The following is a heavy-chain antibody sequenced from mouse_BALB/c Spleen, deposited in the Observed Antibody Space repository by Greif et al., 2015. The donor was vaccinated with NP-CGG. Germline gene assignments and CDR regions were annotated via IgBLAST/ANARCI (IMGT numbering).Heavy chain of an antibody. CDR1: GCTFTSYW. CDR2: IYPGSGST. J-gene: IGHJ3*01. Sequence: LQQSGSELVRPGASVKLSCKASGCTFTSYWMHWVKQRHGQGLEWIGNIYPGSGSTNYDEKFKSKGTLTVDTSSSTAYMHLSSLTSEDSAVYYCTRGDGYPFAYWGQGTLVTVSA. V-gene: IGHV1S22*01. D-gene: IGHD1-2*01. CDR3: TRGDGYPFAY.